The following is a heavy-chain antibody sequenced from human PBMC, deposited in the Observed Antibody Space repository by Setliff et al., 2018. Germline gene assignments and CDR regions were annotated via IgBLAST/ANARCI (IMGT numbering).Heavy chain of an antibody. D-gene: IGHD3-10*01. CDR3: ARDRGGTNPWFDF. J-gene: IGHJ5*01. CDR1: GLTVSNDF. Sequence: SLRLSCVVSGLTVSNDFMGWVRQAPGKGLEWVSVIYNIGETRYADSVKGRFIISRDKSKNTLYLHLSSLRVEDTATYYCARDRGGTNPWFDFWGQGTQVTVSS. V-gene: IGHV3-53*01. CDR2: IYNIGET.